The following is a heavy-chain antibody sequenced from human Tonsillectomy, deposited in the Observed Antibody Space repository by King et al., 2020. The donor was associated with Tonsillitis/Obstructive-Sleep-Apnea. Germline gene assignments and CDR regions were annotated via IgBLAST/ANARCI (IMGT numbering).Heavy chain of an antibody. Sequence: QLQESGPGLVKPSETLSLTCTVSGGSINSNSYYWGWIRQPPGKGLEWIGNIYYSGSTFYNPSLKSRVTISVDTSKNQFSLKLSSVTAADTAVYYCASRQITIFGVVTADYWGQGTLVTVS. J-gene: IGHJ4*02. CDR3: ASRQITIFGVVTADY. V-gene: IGHV4-39*01. CDR2: IYYSGST. D-gene: IGHD3-3*01. CDR1: GGSINSNSYY.